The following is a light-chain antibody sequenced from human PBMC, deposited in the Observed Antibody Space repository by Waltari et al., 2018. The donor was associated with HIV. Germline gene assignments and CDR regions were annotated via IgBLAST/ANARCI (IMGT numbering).Light chain of an antibody. J-gene: IGLJ3*02. CDR3: VLYMGSGISV. CDR1: SGSVSTSYY. V-gene: IGLV8-61*01. CDR2: STN. Sequence: QTVVTQEPSFSVSPGGTVTLTCGLSSGSVSTSYYPLWYQQTPGQAARTLIYSTNTRASGGPDRFSCSILGNKAALTITGAQADDESDYYCVLYMGSGISVFGGGTKLTVL.